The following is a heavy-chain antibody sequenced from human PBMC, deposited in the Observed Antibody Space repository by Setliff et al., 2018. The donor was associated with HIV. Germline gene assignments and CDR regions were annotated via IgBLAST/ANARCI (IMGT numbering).Heavy chain of an antibody. V-gene: IGHV4-39*01. J-gene: IGHJ5*02. CDR2: IYYSGST. CDR3: ASRIYYYDSSRILREEGFDP. CDR1: GGSISNSRYY. Sequence: SETLSLTCTVSGGSISNSRYYWSWIRQPPGKGLEWIGSIYYSGSTYYNPSLKSRVTISVDTSKNQFSLKLNSVTAADTAVYYCASRIYYYDSSRILREEGFDPWGQGTLVTVSS. D-gene: IGHD3-22*01.